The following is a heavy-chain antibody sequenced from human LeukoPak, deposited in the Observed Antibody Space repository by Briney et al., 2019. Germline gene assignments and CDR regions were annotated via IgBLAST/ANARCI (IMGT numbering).Heavy chain of an antibody. V-gene: IGHV3-23*01. CDR1: GFTFDDYA. D-gene: IGHD6-13*01. CDR3: AKGKQQLVLRSFFDY. CDR2: ISWNSGST. J-gene: IGHJ4*02. Sequence: PGGSLRLSCAASGFTFDDYAMHWVRQAPGKGLEWVSGISWNSGSTYYADSVKGRFTISRDNSKNTLYLQMNSLRAEDTAVYYCAKGKQQLVLRSFFDYWGQGTLVTVSS.